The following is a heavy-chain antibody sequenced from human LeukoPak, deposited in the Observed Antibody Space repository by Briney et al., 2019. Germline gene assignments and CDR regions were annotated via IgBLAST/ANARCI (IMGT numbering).Heavy chain of an antibody. J-gene: IGHJ4*02. CDR1: GGSISSSNW. CDR2: IYHSGST. Sequence: SGTLYLTCAVSGGSISSSNWWSWVRQPPGKGLEWIGEIYHSGSTNYNPSLKSRVTISVDKSKNQFSLKLSSVTAADTAVYYCAREVVSTSPRVDGYWGQGTLVTVSS. V-gene: IGHV4-4*02. D-gene: IGHD2-2*01. CDR3: AREVVSTSPRVDGY.